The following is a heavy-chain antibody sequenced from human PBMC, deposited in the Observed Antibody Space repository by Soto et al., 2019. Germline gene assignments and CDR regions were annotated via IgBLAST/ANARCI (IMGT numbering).Heavy chain of an antibody. CDR2: IIPILGIA. D-gene: IGHD6-13*01. V-gene: IGHV1-69*04. Sequence: ASVKVSCKASGGTFSSYTISWVRQAPGQGLEWMGRIIPILGIANYAQKFQGRVTITADKSTSTAYMELSRLRSDDTAVYYCAREFSSSWYAPTYNWFDPWGQGTLVTVSS. J-gene: IGHJ5*02. CDR1: GGTFSSYT. CDR3: AREFSSSWYAPTYNWFDP.